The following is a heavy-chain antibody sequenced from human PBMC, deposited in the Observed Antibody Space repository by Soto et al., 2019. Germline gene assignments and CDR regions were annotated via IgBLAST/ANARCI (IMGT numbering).Heavy chain of an antibody. CDR1: GGTFNYYA. Sequence: PSVKVSCKVSGGTFNYYAINWVRQAPGQGLEWMGGIVPISGTTNYAQKFQGRVTITADESTSTAYMELSSLRSEDTAVYYCARSGVVVNAFDIWAQGTLVTVSS. CDR2: IVPISGTT. CDR3: ARSGVVVNAFDI. D-gene: IGHD2-21*01. J-gene: IGHJ3*02. V-gene: IGHV1-69*13.